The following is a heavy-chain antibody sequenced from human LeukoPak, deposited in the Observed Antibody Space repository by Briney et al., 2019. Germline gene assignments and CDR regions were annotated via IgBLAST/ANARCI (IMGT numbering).Heavy chain of an antibody. V-gene: IGHV1-8*01. Sequence: APVKVSCKASGYTFTSYDINWVRQATGQGLEWMGWMNPNSGNTGYAQKFQGRVTMTRNTSISTAYMELSSLRSEDTAVYYCARYYDSSGYYYSDDAFDIWGQGTMVTVSS. CDR2: MNPNSGNT. CDR3: ARYYDSSGYYYSDDAFDI. J-gene: IGHJ3*02. CDR1: GYTFTSYD. D-gene: IGHD3-22*01.